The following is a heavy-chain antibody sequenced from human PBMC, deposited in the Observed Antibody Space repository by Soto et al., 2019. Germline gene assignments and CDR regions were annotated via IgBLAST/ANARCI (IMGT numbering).Heavy chain of an antibody. CDR3: GYSYGYYFDY. D-gene: IGHD5-18*01. Sequence: GESLKISCAASGFTFSNAWMNWVRQAPGKGLEWVGRIKSKTDGGTTDYAAPVKGRFTISRDDSKNTLYLQMNSLKTEDTAVYYCGYSYGYYFDYWGQGTLVTVSS. CDR1: GFTFSNAW. CDR2: IKSKTDGGTT. V-gene: IGHV3-15*07. J-gene: IGHJ4*02.